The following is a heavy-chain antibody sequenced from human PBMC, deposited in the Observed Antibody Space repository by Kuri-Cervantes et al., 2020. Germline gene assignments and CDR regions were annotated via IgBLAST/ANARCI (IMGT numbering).Heavy chain of an antibody. J-gene: IGHJ3*02. CDR3: VRKGPPLNAFDI. CDR1: GFTFSSYA. Sequence: GGSLRLSCAASGFTFSSYAMHWVRQAPGKGLEWVAVISYDGSNKYYADSVKGRFTISRDNSKNTLYLQMNSLRAEDTAVYYCVRKGPPLNAFDIWGQGTMVTVSS. V-gene: IGHV3-30-3*01. CDR2: ISYDGSNK. D-gene: IGHD1-14*01.